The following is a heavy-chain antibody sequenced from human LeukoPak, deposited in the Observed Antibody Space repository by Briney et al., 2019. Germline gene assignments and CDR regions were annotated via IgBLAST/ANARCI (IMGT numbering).Heavy chain of an antibody. V-gene: IGHV3-23*01. CDR1: GFTFSSYA. CDR2: VSGSGDST. J-gene: IGHJ4*02. D-gene: IGHD3-16*01. CDR3: AKSPYIASHIDFDY. Sequence: GGSLRLSCAASGFTFSSYAMSWVRQAPGKGLEWVSTVSGSGDSTWYADSVKGRFTISRDNSKSTLYLQMNSLRAEDTAVYNCAKSPYIASHIDFDYWGQGTLVTVSS.